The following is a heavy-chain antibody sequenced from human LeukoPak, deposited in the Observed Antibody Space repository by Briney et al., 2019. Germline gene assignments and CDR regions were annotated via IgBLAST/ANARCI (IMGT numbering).Heavy chain of an antibody. V-gene: IGHV3-53*01. J-gene: IGHJ4*02. CDR3: ARLGPYYFDS. CDR2: IYSGANT. Sequence: GGSLRLSCAASGFIVSSKYMSWVRQAPGKGLEWVSVIYSGANTYYADSVQGRFTISRDTSRNTLYLQMNSLRAENTAVYYCARLGPYYFDSWGQGTLVIVSS. CDR1: GFIVSSKY. D-gene: IGHD3-16*01.